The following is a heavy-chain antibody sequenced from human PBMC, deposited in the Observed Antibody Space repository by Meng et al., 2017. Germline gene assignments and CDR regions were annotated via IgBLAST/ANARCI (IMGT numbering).Heavy chain of an antibody. Sequence: QVQLVRFGAEVKKPGSSVKVSCKASGGTFSSYAISWVRQAPGQGLEWMGGIIPIFGTASYAQKFQGRVTITADKSTSTAYIELSSLRSEDTAVYYCHSGWYQAGDDYWGQGTLVTVSS. V-gene: IGHV1-69*06. CDR3: HSGWYQAGDDY. J-gene: IGHJ4*02. D-gene: IGHD6-19*01. CDR2: IIPIFGTA. CDR1: GGTFSSYA.